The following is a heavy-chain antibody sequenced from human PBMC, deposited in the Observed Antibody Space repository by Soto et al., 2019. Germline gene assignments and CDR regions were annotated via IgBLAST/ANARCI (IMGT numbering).Heavy chain of an antibody. J-gene: IGHJ5*02. CDR2: ISSDGNNK. V-gene: IGHV3-30*18. CDR3: AKDRPVNARSGSLSS. Sequence: QVQLVESGGGVVQPGRSLRLSCAASGFTFSNYGMHWVRQAPGKGLEWVTLISSDGNNKYYADSGRGRFTISRDNSKNTLFLQMNSLRAEDTAMYYCAKDRPVNARSGSLSSWGQGTLVTVSS. D-gene: IGHD1-26*01. CDR1: GFTFSNYG.